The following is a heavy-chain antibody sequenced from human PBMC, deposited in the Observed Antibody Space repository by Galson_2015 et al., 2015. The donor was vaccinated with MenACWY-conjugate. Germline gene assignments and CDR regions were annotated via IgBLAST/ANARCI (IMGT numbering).Heavy chain of an antibody. V-gene: IGHV3-23*01. CDR3: AKDLWARESSYGPFEY. CDR2: ISASGGIT. D-gene: IGHD5-18*01. CDR1: GFTFSNYA. J-gene: IGHJ4*02. Sequence: LRLSCAASGFTFSNYAMTWVRQAPGKGLEWVSTISASGGITNYADPVKGRFTISRGNYDKTLYLQMNNLRAEDTAVYYCAKDLWARESSYGPFEYWGQGTLVTFSS.